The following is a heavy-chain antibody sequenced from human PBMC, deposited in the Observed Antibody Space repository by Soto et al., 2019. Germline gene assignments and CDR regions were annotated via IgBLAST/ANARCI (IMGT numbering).Heavy chain of an antibody. CDR3: ARVWIVATTPTFDY. J-gene: IGHJ4*02. Sequence: SETLSLTCTVSGGSISSGGYYWSWIRQHPGKGLEWIGYIYYSGSTYYNPSLKSRVTISVDTSKNQFSLKLSSVTAADTAVYYCARVWIVATTPTFDYWGQGTLVTVSS. CDR2: IYYSGST. CDR1: GGSISSGGYY. V-gene: IGHV4-31*03. D-gene: IGHD5-12*01.